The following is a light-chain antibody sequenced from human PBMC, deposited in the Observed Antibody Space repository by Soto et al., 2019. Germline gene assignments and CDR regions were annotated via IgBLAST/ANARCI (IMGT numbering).Light chain of an antibody. V-gene: IGKV2-24*01. J-gene: IGKJ2*01. CDR1: QSLVHIDGNTY. Sequence: DIVLTQTRLSSPVTLGQPASISCRSSQSLVHIDGNTYFNWLQQRPGQPPRLLIYKISNRFPGVPDRFSGSGAGTDFTLNISRVEAKDVGVYYCMQATQSYTFGQGTRLEIK. CDR2: KIS. CDR3: MQATQSYT.